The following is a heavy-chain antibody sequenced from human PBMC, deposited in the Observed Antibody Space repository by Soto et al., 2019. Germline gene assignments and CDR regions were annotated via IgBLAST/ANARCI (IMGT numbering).Heavy chain of an antibody. Sequence: QVQLVQSGAEVKNPGASVKVSCKASGYTFTGYYIHLVRQAPGQGLEWMGWINPNSGGTKYAKKFQGRVSLTWDTSISTVYMELSRLRSDDTAVFYCARQLAYCGGDCYTEPLDYWCQGSLVTVSS. CDR3: ARQLAYCGGDCYTEPLDY. J-gene: IGHJ4*02. CDR1: GYTFTGYY. CDR2: INPNSGGT. D-gene: IGHD2-21*02. V-gene: IGHV1-2*02.